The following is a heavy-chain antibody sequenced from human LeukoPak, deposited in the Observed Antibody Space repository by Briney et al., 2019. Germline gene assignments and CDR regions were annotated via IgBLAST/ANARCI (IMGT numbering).Heavy chain of an antibody. J-gene: IGHJ4*02. CDR3: ICIIPGD. Sequence: GGPLRLSCAASGFTVNNYWMHWVRQGLGKGLVWVSRISSDGGSTSYAVSVKGRFTISRDNAKNTLYLQMNSLTVEDTAVYHCICIIPGDRGQGTLVTVSA. CDR1: GFTVNNYW. V-gene: IGHV3-74*01. D-gene: IGHD1-14*01. CDR2: ISSDGGST.